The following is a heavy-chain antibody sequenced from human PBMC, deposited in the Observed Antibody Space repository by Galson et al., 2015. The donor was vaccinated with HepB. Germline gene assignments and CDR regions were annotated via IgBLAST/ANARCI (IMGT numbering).Heavy chain of an antibody. D-gene: IGHD3-9*01. V-gene: IGHV1-69*13. CDR1: GGTFSSYA. CDR2: IIPIFGTA. J-gene: IGHJ4*02. CDR3: ARGYLERRLEEFLGY. Sequence: SVKVSCKASGGTFSSYAISWVRQAPGQGLEWMGGIIPIFGTANYAQKFQGRVTITADESTSTAYMELSSLRSEDTAVYYCARGYLERRLEEFLGYWGQGTLVTVSS.